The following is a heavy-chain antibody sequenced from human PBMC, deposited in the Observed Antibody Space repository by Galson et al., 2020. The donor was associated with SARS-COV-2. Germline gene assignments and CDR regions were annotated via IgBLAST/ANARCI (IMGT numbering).Heavy chain of an antibody. CDR3: VRGSPYVF. D-gene: IGHD3-10*02. J-gene: IGHJ3*01. CDR2: MSYSGST. V-gene: IGHV4-39*07. CDR1: GGSITSTTYF. Sequence: SQTLSLTCSVSGGSITSTTYFWGWVRQPPGKGLEYIASMSYSGSTYYNPSLKSRVTISLDTPKNEFSLRLSSVTVADTAFYYCVRGSPYVFWGQGTVVTVSS.